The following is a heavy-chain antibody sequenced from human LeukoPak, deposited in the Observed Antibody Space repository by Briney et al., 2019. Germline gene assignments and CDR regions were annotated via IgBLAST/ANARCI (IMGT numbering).Heavy chain of an antibody. CDR2: IYYSENT. CDR1: GGSFSSSTYC. V-gene: IGHV4-39*01. Sequence: PSETLSLTCTVSGGSFSSSTYCWGWIRQPPGKGLEWIGNIYYSENTYYNASLKSRATLSADTSREQFSLKLTSVTAADTAVYYCARRRLGGYFDYWGQGILVTVSS. CDR3: ARRRLGGYFDY. J-gene: IGHJ4*02. D-gene: IGHD5-24*01.